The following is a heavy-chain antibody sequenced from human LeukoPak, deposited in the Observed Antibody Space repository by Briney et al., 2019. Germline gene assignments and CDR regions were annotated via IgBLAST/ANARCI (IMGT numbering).Heavy chain of an antibody. V-gene: IGHV1-69*04. CDR3: ARGSPDILPGYYDY. D-gene: IGHD3-9*01. Sequence: SVKVSCKASGGTFSSYAISWVRQAPRQGLEWMGRIIPILGIANYAQKFQGRVTITADKSTRTAYMELSSLRSEDTAVYYCARGSPDILPGYYDYWGQGTLVTVSS. CDR1: GGTFSSYA. CDR2: IIPILGIA. J-gene: IGHJ4*02.